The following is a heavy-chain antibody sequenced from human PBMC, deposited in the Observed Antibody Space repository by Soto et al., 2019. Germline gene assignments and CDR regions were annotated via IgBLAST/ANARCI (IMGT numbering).Heavy chain of an antibody. CDR1: GGSFSWYY. CDR2: INHSGST. Sequence: SETLSLTWAVYGGSFSWYYWSWIREPPGKGLGWIGEINHSGSTNYNPSLKSRVTISVDTSKNQFSLKLSSVTAADTAVYYCARGAYYYGSGSDYYYYGMDVWGQGTTVTVSS. V-gene: IGHV4-34*01. CDR3: ARGAYYYGSGSDYYYYGMDV. D-gene: IGHD3-10*01. J-gene: IGHJ6*02.